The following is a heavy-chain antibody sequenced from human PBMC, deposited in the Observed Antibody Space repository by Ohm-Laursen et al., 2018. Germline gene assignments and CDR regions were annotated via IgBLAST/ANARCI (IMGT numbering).Heavy chain of an antibody. CDR3: AKLYSISYPGDY. D-gene: IGHD2-15*01. CDR2: IYYRGTT. CDR1: GGSFTDTNNY. J-gene: IGHJ4*02. V-gene: IGHV4-61*05. Sequence: SETLSLTCTVSGGSFTDTNNYWAWIRQPPGKGLEWIGYIYYRGTTNYNPSLKSRVSMSVDTSKNQFSLKLSSVTAADTAVYYCAKLYSISYPGDYWGQGILITVSS.